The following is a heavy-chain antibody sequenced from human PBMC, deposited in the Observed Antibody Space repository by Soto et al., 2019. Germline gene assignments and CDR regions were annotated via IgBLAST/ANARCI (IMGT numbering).Heavy chain of an antibody. CDR1: GFSFSTFW. V-gene: IGHV3-7*02. CDR3: ARHPERIAQIGWFDP. J-gene: IGHJ5*02. Sequence: PGGSLRLSCVTSGFSFSTFWLNWVRQAPGKGLEWVANINQDGSEKYYVDSVKGRFTISRDNAQSSLYLQMNSLRAEDTAVYYCARHPERIAQIGWFDPWGQGTLVTVSS. D-gene: IGHD6-13*01. CDR2: INQDGSEK.